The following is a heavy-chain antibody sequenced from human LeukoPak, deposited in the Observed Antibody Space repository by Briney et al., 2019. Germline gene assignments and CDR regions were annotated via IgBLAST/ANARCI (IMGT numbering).Heavy chain of an antibody. V-gene: IGHV4-59*12. CDR2: IYHSGST. D-gene: IGHD3-10*01. CDR1: GGSISSYY. Sequence: SETLSLICTVSGGSISSYYWSWIRQPPGKGRVWSGEIYHSGSTNYNPSLKSRVTMPVDTSKNQFSLKLSSVTAADTAVYYCARGRSGSYYENYYMDVWGKGTTVTVPS. CDR3: ARGRSGSYYENYYMDV. J-gene: IGHJ6*03.